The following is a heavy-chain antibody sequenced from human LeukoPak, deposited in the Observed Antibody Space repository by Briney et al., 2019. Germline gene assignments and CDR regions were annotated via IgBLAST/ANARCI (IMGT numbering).Heavy chain of an antibody. CDR1: GFTFSSYA. CDR2: ISGSGGST. CDR3: AKDLWGTDYYFDY. V-gene: IGHV3-23*01. D-gene: IGHD3-16*01. J-gene: IGHJ4*02. Sequence: GGSLRLSCAASGFTFSSYAMSWVRQALGKGLEWVSAISGSGGSTYYADTVKGRFTISRDNSKNTLYLQMNSLRAEDTAVYYCAKDLWGTDYYFDYWGQGTLVTVSS.